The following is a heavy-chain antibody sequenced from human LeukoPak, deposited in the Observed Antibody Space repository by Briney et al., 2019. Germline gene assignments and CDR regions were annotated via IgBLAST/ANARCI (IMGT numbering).Heavy chain of an antibody. CDR3: AKGRYGSGRYYFDY. V-gene: IGHV3-23*01. Sequence: GGSLGLSCAASGFTFSSYAMSWVRQAPGKGLEWVSAISGSGGSTYYADPVKGRFTISRDNSKNTLYLQMNSLRAEDTAVYYCAKGRYGSGRYYFDYWGQGTLVTVSS. J-gene: IGHJ4*02. D-gene: IGHD3-10*01. CDR2: ISGSGGST. CDR1: GFTFSSYA.